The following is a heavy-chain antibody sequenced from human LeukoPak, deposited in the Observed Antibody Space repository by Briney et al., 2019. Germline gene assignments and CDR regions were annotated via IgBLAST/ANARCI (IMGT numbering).Heavy chain of an antibody. CDR1: GGSISGDY. Sequence: PSETLSLPCTVSGGSISGDYWSWIRQSPGKELELIGYIYFPGHTNYKPSLRSRVTISGDTSKNVFSLTLNSVTAADTAIYYCARQGGTYFPHFDVWGPGTLVTVSS. J-gene: IGHJ5*02. CDR3: ARQGGTYFPHFDV. V-gene: IGHV4-59*08. D-gene: IGHD2/OR15-2a*01. CDR2: IYFPGHT.